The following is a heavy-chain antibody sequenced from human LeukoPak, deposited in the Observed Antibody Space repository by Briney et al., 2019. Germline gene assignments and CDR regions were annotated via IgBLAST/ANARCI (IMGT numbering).Heavy chain of an antibody. CDR2: IYSSGSA. J-gene: IGHJ4*01. Sequence: PSGTLSFTCTVSGASINNNFWTWIPQPPGKGLEWIGYIYSSGSANYNPSLKSRVIISGDTSKNQISLNLTSVTAADTAVYFCARHRDYYDTWGHGTLVTVSS. V-gene: IGHV4-59*08. D-gene: IGHD3-22*01. CDR3: ARHRDYYDT. CDR1: GASINNNF.